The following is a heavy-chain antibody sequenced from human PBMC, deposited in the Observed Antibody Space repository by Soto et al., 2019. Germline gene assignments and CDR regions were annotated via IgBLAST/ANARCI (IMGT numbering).Heavy chain of an antibody. CDR3: VRGPYNYNSRYFDY. Sequence: ASETLSLTCTVSGGSISSYFWTWIRQPPGKGLEWLAEINHSGITNYNPSVESRVSMSVDTSKNQFSLRLYSVTAADTAVYYCVRGPYNYNSRYFDYWGQGTLVTVSS. CDR2: INHSGIT. J-gene: IGHJ4*02. V-gene: IGHV4-34*01. CDR1: GGSISSYF. D-gene: IGHD1-1*01.